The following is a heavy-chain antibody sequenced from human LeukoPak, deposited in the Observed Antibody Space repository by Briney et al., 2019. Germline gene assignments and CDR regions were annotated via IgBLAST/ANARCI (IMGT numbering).Heavy chain of an antibody. Sequence: GGSLRLSCAASGFTFSSYAMHWVRQAPGKGLEWVAVISYDGSNKYYADSVKGRFTISRDNSKNTPYLQMNSLRAEDTAVYYCARDPGYSSSWFLDYWGQGTLVTVSS. CDR3: ARDPGYSSSWFLDY. CDR1: GFTFSSYA. J-gene: IGHJ4*02. V-gene: IGHV3-30*04. CDR2: ISYDGSNK. D-gene: IGHD6-13*01.